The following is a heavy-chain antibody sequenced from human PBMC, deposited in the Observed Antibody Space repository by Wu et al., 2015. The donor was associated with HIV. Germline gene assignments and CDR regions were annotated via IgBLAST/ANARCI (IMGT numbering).Heavy chain of an antibody. CDR2: FDPEDGET. Sequence: QVQLVQSGAEVKKPGASVKVSCKVSGYTLTELSMHWVRQAPGKGLEWMGGFDPEDGETIYAQKFQGRVTMTEDTSTDTAYMELSSLRSEDTAVYYCATKVERYSSSWYGGEWVGFDPWGQGTLVTVSS. V-gene: IGHV1-24*01. J-gene: IGHJ5*02. CDR3: ATKVERYSSSWYGGEWVGFDP. D-gene: IGHD6-13*01. CDR1: GYTLTELS.